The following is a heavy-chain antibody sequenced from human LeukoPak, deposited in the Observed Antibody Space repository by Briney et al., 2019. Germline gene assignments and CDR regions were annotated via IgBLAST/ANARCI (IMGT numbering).Heavy chain of an antibody. Sequence: PSESLSLTCTVSGGSISSYYWSWIRQPAGKGLEWIGCIYTSGTTNYNPSLQSRVTMSVDSSKNQFSLKLNSVTAADTAVYYCARGRYCTTTSCTYWYFDLWGRGTLVTVSS. CDR1: GGSISSYY. V-gene: IGHV4-4*07. CDR2: IYTSGTT. CDR3: ARGRYCTTTSCTYWYFDL. D-gene: IGHD2-2*01. J-gene: IGHJ2*01.